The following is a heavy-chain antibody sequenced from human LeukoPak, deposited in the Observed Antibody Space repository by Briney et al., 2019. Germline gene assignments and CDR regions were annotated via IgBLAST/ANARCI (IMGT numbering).Heavy chain of an antibody. Sequence: GRSLRLSCAASGFTFSSYGMHWVRQAPGKGLEWVAVISYDGSNKYYADSVKGRFTISRDNSKNTLYLQMNSLRAEDTAVYYCANQDSSSWYKGYFQHWGQGTLVTVSS. CDR1: GFTFSSYG. J-gene: IGHJ1*01. V-gene: IGHV3-30*18. CDR2: ISYDGSNK. D-gene: IGHD6-13*01. CDR3: ANQDSSSWYKGYFQH.